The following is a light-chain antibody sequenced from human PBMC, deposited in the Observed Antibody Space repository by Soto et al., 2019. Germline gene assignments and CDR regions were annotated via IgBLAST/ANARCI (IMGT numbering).Light chain of an antibody. J-gene: IGKJ5*01. CDR3: QQYNNWPPL. Sequence: VVTQSPATLSVSPGERATLSCRASQSVSSNLAWYQQKPGQAPRLLIYGASTRATGIPARFSGSGSGTEFTLTISSLQSEDFAVYYCQQYNNWPPLFGQGTRLDVK. CDR1: QSVSSN. V-gene: IGKV3-15*01. CDR2: GAS.